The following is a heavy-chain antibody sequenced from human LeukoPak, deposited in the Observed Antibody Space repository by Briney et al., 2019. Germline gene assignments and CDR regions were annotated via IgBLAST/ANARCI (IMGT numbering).Heavy chain of an antibody. CDR1: GFIFSNYD. Sequence: GGSLRLSCAASGFIFSNYDMYWVRQAPGKGPEWVAVMSRDVNHKYYADFVKGRFTISRDNSKNTLHLQMNTLITEDTAVYYCAKRRLEDSGTYGGGFDFWGQGTMVTVSS. D-gene: IGHD4-23*01. CDR3: AKRRLEDSGTYGGGFDF. J-gene: IGHJ3*01. V-gene: IGHV3-30*18. CDR2: MSRDVNHK.